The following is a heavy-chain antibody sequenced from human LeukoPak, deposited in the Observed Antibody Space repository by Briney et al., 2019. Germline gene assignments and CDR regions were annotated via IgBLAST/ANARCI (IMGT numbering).Heavy chain of an antibody. Sequence: GGSLRLACVASVFTLATYRMHWVRQHPGKGLVWVSRINSDGRNAVYADSVKGRFTFSRDIATNTLFLQMNSVRVEDTAVYYCGREAHCGTDCSFYADYWGQGTLVTVSS. D-gene: IGHD2-21*02. CDR3: GREAHCGTDCSFYADY. J-gene: IGHJ4*02. CDR1: VFTLATYR. CDR2: INSDGRNA. V-gene: IGHV3-74*01.